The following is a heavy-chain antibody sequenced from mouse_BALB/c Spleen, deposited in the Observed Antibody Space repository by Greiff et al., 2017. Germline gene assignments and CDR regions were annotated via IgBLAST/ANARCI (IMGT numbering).Heavy chain of an antibody. D-gene: IGHD1-1*01. CDR2: IWAGGST. CDR3: ARVSYYYGSSYYFDY. J-gene: IGHJ2*01. V-gene: IGHV2-9*02. Sequence: VQLQESGPGLVAPSQSLSITCTVSGFSLTSYGVHWVRQPPGKGLEWLGVIWAGGSTNYNSALMSRLSISKDNSKSQVFLKMNSLQTDDTAMYYCARVSYYYGSSYYFDYWGQGTTLTVSS. CDR1: GFSLTSYG.